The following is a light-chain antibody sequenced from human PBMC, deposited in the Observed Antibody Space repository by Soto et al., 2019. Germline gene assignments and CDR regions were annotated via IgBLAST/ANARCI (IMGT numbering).Light chain of an antibody. CDR2: NAS. CDR1: QSVNIY. J-gene: IGKJ2*01. V-gene: IGKV3-11*01. CDR3: QQRSDWPT. Sequence: EIVLTQSPATLSLSPGERATLSCRASQSVNIYLAWYQQKPGQPPRLLIYNASNRATDIPARFSGSGSGTDFTLTISSLEPDDFAVYYCQQRSDWPTFGQGTKLEIK.